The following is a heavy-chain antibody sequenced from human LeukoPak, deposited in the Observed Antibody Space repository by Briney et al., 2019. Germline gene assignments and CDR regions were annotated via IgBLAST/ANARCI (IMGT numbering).Heavy chain of an antibody. CDR3: AKRPRVRFLEWLPSNWFDP. CDR2: ISGSGGST. J-gene: IGHJ5*02. Sequence: GGSLRLSCAASGFTFSSYAMSWVRQAPGKGLEWVSAISGSGGSTYYADSVKGGFTISRDNSKNTLYLQMNSLRAEDTAVYYCAKRPRVRFLEWLPSNWFDPWGQGTLVTVSS. D-gene: IGHD3-3*01. V-gene: IGHV3-23*01. CDR1: GFTFSSYA.